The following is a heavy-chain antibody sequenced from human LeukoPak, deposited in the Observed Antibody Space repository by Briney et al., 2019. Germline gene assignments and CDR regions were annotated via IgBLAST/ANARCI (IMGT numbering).Heavy chain of an antibody. V-gene: IGHV6-1*01. D-gene: IGHD1-7*01. CDR2: TYYRSKWSF. J-gene: IGHJ4*02. CDR1: GDSIFTNNVA. Sequence: SQTLSLTCAISGDSIFTNNVAWNWIRQSPSRGLEWLGRTYYRSKWSFDYAVSVKSRITINADTSKNQFSLQLSSVTPEDTAVYYCARGNYTSFDNWGPGTLVTVSS. CDR3: ARGNYTSFDN.